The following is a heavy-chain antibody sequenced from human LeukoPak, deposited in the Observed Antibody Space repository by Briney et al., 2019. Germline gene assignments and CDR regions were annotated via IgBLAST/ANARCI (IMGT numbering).Heavy chain of an antibody. CDR3: ARDLGSGWYDAFDI. CDR1: GFTFSSYE. Sequence: GSLRLSCAASGFTFSSYEMNWVRQAPGKGLEWVSYISSSGSTIYYAYSVKGRFTISRDNAKNSLYLQMNSLRAEDTAVYYCARDLGSGWYDAFDIWGQGTMVTVSS. J-gene: IGHJ3*02. D-gene: IGHD6-19*01. CDR2: ISSSGSTI. V-gene: IGHV3-48*03.